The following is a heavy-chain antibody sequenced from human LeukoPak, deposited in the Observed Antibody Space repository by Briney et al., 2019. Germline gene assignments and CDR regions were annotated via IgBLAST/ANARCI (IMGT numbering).Heavy chain of an antibody. CDR1: GFTFSSNA. D-gene: IGHD4-17*01. CDR2: ISVGGGST. CDR3: AKTGSTVTTLNWFDP. Sequence: PGGSLRLPCAASGFTFSSNAMSWVRQAPGKGLEWVSGISVGGGSTFYADSVKGRFTISRDNSKNTLYLQMNSLRGEDTAVYYCAKTGSTVTTLNWFDPWGQGTLVTVSS. V-gene: IGHV3-23*01. J-gene: IGHJ5*02.